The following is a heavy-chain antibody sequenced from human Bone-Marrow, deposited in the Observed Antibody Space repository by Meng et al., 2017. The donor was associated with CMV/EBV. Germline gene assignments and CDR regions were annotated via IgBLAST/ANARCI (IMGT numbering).Heavy chain of an antibody. CDR2: ISPYNGKT. D-gene: IGHD3-16*01. Sequence: ASVKVSCKASGYTFSNYGIGWVRRAPGKWLEWMGWISPYNGKTKYAEKVQDRVTMTIDTSTTTAYMELRDLRSDDTAVYYCARGHLSRRFDSLGDIWGRGTLVTVSS. CDR1: GYTFSNYG. J-gene: IGHJ3*02. CDR3: ARGHLSRRFDSLGDI. V-gene: IGHV1-18*01.